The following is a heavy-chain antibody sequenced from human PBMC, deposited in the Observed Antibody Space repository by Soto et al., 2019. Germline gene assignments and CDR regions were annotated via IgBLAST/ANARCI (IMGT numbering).Heavy chain of an antibody. CDR1: GGHINTYY. V-gene: IGHV4-59*01. D-gene: IGHD2-15*01. Sequence: SETLSLTCSAFGGHINTYYWSWIRQPPGKGLEWIGYVYYSGITNYSPSLENRVTISVDTSRNQFSLELTSVTAADTAVYYCARPFCSGGSCYRGAFDNWGQATLVTVSS. CDR2: VYYSGIT. CDR3: ARPFCSGGSCYRGAFDN. J-gene: IGHJ4*02.